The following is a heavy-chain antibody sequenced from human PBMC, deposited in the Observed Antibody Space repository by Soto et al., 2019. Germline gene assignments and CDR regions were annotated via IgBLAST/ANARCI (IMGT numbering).Heavy chain of an antibody. Sequence: AAVKVSCKASGYSFTNYGISWVRQAPGQGLEWMGWISGHNGNTNYAQKLQGRVTMTTDTSTSTAYMEPRSLRPDDKAIYYCASDYYGSGSPRSPFLYWGQGTLVTVSP. CDR2: ISGHNGNT. V-gene: IGHV1-18*01. CDR3: ASDYYGSGSPRSPFLY. J-gene: IGHJ4*02. CDR1: GYSFTNYG. D-gene: IGHD3-10*01.